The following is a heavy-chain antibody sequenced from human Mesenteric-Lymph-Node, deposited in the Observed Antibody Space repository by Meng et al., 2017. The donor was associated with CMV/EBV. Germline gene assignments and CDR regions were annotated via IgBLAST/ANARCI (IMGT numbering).Heavy chain of an antibody. CDR3: AREVGSSWPFDY. V-gene: IGHV3-30*04. CDR1: GFTFRNFA. D-gene: IGHD6-13*01. Sequence: GESLKISCVASGFTFRNFAMHWVRQAPGKGLEWVAVISNDGSKNYFADSVKGRFTISRDNFKDTLYLQMSSLKIDDTAVYFCAREVGSSWPFDYWGLGTLVTSPQ. CDR2: ISNDGSKN. J-gene: IGHJ4*02.